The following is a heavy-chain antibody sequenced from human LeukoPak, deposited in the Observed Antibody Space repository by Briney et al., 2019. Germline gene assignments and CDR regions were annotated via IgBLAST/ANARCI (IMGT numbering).Heavy chain of an antibody. D-gene: IGHD3-22*01. CDR1: GGSFSGYY. Sequence: PSETLSLTCAVYGGSFSGYYWRWIRQPPGKGLEWIGEINHSRSTNNNPSLKRRVTTSVDTSKNQFSLKLSSVSAADTAEYYCARGGYDSSGYYSDYWGQGTLLTVSS. CDR2: INHSRST. V-gene: IGHV4-34*01. J-gene: IGHJ4*02. CDR3: ARGGYDSSGYYSDY.